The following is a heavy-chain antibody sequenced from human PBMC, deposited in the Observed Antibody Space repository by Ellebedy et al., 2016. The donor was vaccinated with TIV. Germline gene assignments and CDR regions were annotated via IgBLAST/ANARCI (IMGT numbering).Heavy chain of an antibody. V-gene: IGHV4-4*07. CDR2: IQTSWNT. Sequence: MPSETLFLTCTVSGGSISSYYYWSWIRQPAGKGLEWIGRIQTSWNTNYNPSLKSRVTMSVDTSKNQFSLKLTSVTAADTAVYYCARGHTESYFAAPDYWGQGALVTVSS. CDR1: GGSISSYYY. CDR3: ARGHTESYFAAPDY. D-gene: IGHD1-26*01. J-gene: IGHJ4*02.